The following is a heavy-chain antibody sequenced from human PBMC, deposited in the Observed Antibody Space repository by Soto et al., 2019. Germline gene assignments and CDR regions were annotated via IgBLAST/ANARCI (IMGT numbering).Heavy chain of an antibody. CDR1: GFTFSSYW. CDR3: ARETQQWLVRGDFDY. V-gene: IGHV3-7*01. J-gene: IGHJ4*02. D-gene: IGHD6-19*01. CDR2: IKQDGSEK. Sequence: EVQLVESGGGLVQPGGSLRLSCAASGFTFSSYWMSWVRQAPGKGLEWVANIKQDGSEKYYVDSVKGRFTISRDNAKNSLYLQMNSLRAEDTAVYYCARETQQWLVRGDFDYWGQGTLVTVSS.